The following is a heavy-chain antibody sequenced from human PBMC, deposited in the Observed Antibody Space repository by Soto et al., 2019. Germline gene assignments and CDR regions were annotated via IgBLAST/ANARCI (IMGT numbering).Heavy chain of an antibody. J-gene: IGHJ4*02. CDR1: GFTFSSYA. CDR2: ITASGGST. D-gene: IGHD2-2*02. Sequence: GGSLRLSCAASGFTFSSYAMSRVRQAPGKGLEWVSGITASGGSTSYADSVKGRFTISRDNSKNTLYLQMNSLRAEDTAVYYCAHTQGIVLVPAAIWYWGQGTLVTVSS. V-gene: IGHV3-23*01. CDR3: AHTQGIVLVPAAIWY.